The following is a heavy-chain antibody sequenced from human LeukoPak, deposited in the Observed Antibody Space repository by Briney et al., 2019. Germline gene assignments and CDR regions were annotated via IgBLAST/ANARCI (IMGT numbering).Heavy chain of an antibody. CDR3: ARDVVVAAIYYGMDV. CDR2: IYSGGST. Sequence: PSETLSLTCAVSGYSISSGYYWGWIRQPPGKGLEWVSVIYSGGSTYYADSVKGRFTISRDNSKNTLHLQMNSLRAEDTAVYYCARDVVVAAIYYGMDVWGKGTTVTVSS. D-gene: IGHD2-15*01. J-gene: IGHJ6*04. CDR1: GYSISSGYY. V-gene: IGHV3-53*01.